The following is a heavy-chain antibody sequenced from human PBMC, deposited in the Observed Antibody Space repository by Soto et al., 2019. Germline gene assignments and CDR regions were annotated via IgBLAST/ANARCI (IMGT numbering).Heavy chain of an antibody. CDR3: ARVEDYGDYFDY. V-gene: IGHV4-61*01. Sequence: QVQLQESGPGLVKPSETLSLTRTVSGASVRSGSYYWSWVRQPPGRGLEWIGYIYDPGTTNYNPSLESRVTMSVDTSKNQFSLKLNSLSAADTAVYYCARVEDYGDYFDYWGQGTLVTVPS. CDR2: IYDPGTT. CDR1: GASVRSGSYY. J-gene: IGHJ4*02. D-gene: IGHD4-17*01.